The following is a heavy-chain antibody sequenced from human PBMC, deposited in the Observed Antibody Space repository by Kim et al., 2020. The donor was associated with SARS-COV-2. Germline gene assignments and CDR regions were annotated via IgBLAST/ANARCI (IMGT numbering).Heavy chain of an antibody. J-gene: IGHJ4*02. Sequence: SETLSLTCTVSGGSVSSGSYYWSWIRQPPGKGLEWIGYIYYSGSTNYNPSLKSRVTISVDTSKNQFSLKLSSVTAADTAVYYCARVSRVIIAAAGTGTGIFDYWGQGTLVTVSS. CDR1: GGSVSSGSYY. D-gene: IGHD6-13*01. V-gene: IGHV4-61*01. CDR2: IYYSGST. CDR3: ARVSRVIIAAAGTGTGIFDY.